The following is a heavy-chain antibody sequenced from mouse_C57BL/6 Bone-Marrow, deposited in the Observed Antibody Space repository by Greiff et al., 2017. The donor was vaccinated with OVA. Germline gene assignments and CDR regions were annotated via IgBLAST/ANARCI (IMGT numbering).Heavy chain of an antibody. Sequence: EVQRVESGGGLVQPGESLKLSCESNEYEFPSHDMSWVRKTPEKRLELVAAINSDGGSTYYPDTMERRFIISRDNTKKTLYLQMSSLRSEDTALYYCARLYYDYDERWYFDVWGTGTTVTVSS. CDR1: EYEFPSHD. V-gene: IGHV5-2*01. D-gene: IGHD2-4*01. CDR3: ARLYYDYDERWYFDV. J-gene: IGHJ1*03. CDR2: INSDGGST.